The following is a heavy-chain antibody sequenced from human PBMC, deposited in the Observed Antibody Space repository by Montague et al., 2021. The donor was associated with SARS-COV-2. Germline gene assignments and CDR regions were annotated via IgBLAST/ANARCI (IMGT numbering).Heavy chain of an antibody. CDR2: ISSTSTSI. J-gene: IGHJ4*02. D-gene: IGHD5-12*01. Sequence: SLRLSCAASGFTCNSYSMNWVRQAQGEGLEWVSSISSTSTSIYYADSVKGRFTISRDNAKNSLYLQMNSLRAEDTAVYYCYSGYDFGYWGQGTLVTVSS. CDR1: GFTCNSYS. V-gene: IGHV3-21*01. CDR3: YSGYDFGY.